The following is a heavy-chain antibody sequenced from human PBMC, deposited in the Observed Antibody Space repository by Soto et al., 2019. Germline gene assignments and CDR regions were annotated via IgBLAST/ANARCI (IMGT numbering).Heavy chain of an antibody. CDR1: GFTFSDYY. CDR3: AGGEEGLLLNHYYGMDV. J-gene: IGHJ6*02. D-gene: IGHD3-22*01. Sequence: QMQLVESGGDLVKTGGSLRLSCAASGFTFSDYYMSWIRQAPGKGLAWVSYISSGGSTIYYAESVKGRFTIYRDNANKSLYLQRNSLRDEDTAVYYCAGGEEGLLLNHYYGMDVCGQGATVTVSS. V-gene: IGHV3-11*01. CDR2: ISSGGSTI.